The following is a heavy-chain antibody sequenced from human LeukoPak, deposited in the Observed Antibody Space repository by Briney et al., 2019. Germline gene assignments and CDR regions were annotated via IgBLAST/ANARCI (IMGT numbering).Heavy chain of an antibody. Sequence: GGSLRLSCAGPGFNFTNAWMSWVRQAPGKGLEWVGRIKSKIDGGTTDYGAPVKGRFTISRDDSKNKLYLQMNSLRIEDTAVYYCTIELYYDALTGYYSPPFDYWGQGTLVTVSS. CDR2: IKSKIDGGTT. D-gene: IGHD3-9*01. J-gene: IGHJ4*02. CDR1: GFNFTNAW. CDR3: TIELYYDALTGYYSPPFDY. V-gene: IGHV3-15*01.